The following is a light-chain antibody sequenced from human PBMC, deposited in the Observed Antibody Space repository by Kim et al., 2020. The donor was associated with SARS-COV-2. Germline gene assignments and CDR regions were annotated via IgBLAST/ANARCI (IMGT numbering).Light chain of an antibody. V-gene: IGLV2-14*03. CDR2: DVG. CDR3: SSYTTSTTRV. CDR1: SSDVGGYNY. Sequence: QSALTQPASVSGSPGQSITISCRGSSSDVGGYNYVSWYQQHQGKAPKLIIYDVGTRPSGVSYRFSGSKSGNTASLTISGLQTEDEADYYCSSYTTSTTRVFGGGTQLTVL. J-gene: IGLJ3*02.